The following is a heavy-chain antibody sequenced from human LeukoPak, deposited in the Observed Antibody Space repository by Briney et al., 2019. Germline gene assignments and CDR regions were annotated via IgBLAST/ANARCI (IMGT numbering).Heavy chain of an antibody. V-gene: IGHV3-53*01. J-gene: IGHJ3*02. Sequence: GGSLRLSCAASGFTVSTNYMTWVRQAPGKGLEWVSVIYSGGSTYYADSVKGRFTISRDNSKNTLYLQMNSLRAEDTAVYYCARGITAYGNAFDIWGQGTMVTVSS. D-gene: IGHD4-17*01. CDR2: IYSGGST. CDR3: ARGITAYGNAFDI. CDR1: GFTVSTNY.